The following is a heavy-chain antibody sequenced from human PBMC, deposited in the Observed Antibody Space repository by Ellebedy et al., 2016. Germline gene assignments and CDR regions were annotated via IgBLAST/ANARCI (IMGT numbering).Heavy chain of an antibody. Sequence: GGSLRLSXAASGFTFSSYSMNWVRQAPGKGLEWVSSISSSSSYIYYADSVKGRFTISRDNAKNSLYLQMNSLRAEDTAVYYCANYYYDSSGYYRLGDAFDIWGQGTMVTVSS. V-gene: IGHV3-21*01. CDR1: GFTFSSYS. D-gene: IGHD3-22*01. CDR3: ANYYYDSSGYYRLGDAFDI. CDR2: ISSSSSYI. J-gene: IGHJ3*02.